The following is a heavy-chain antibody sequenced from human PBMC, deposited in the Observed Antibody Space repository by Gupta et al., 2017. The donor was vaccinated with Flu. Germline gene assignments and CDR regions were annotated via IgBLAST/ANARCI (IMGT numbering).Heavy chain of an antibody. CDR1: GGSLRGYY. J-gene: IGHJ5*02. CDR2: INPGGST. V-gene: IGHV4-34*01. D-gene: IGHD6-13*01. CDR3: ARGGGYSGT. Sequence: QVQLQQWGAGLFKPSEALSLPCGVSGGSLRGYYWNWLRQPPGKGLEWIGDINPGGSTNYNPSHESRVTISIDTSKNRFSLELRSVTAADTAVYYCARGGGYSGTWGQGTQVTVSS.